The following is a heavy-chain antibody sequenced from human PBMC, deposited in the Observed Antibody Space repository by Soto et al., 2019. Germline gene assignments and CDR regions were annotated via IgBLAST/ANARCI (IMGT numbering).Heavy chain of an antibody. V-gene: IGHV1-2*02. J-gene: IGHJ4*02. CDR3: GRGRSGQVVVFY. Sequence: ASVKVSCKASGYTFTGHYIHWVRQAPEQGPEWMGEIGPESGATRYAQKFQGRVTMTRDMSITTVYMELNNLSPDDTAVYYCGRGRSGQVVVFYWGQGTPVTSPQ. CDR2: IGPESGAT. D-gene: IGHD3-22*01. CDR1: GYTFTGHY.